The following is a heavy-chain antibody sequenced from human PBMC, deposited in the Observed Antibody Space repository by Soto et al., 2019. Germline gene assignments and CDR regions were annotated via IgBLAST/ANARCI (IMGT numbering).Heavy chain of an antibody. CDR3: ANYKDSSSGGWWYFDL. V-gene: IGHV1-18*01. Sequence: ASVKVSCKASGYTFTSYGISWVRQAPGQGLEWMGWISAYNGNTNYAQKLQGRVTMTTDTSTSTAYMELRSLRSDDTAVYYCANYKDSSSGGWWYFDLWGRGTLVTVSS. CDR2: ISAYNGNT. D-gene: IGHD6-6*01. J-gene: IGHJ2*01. CDR1: GYTFTSYG.